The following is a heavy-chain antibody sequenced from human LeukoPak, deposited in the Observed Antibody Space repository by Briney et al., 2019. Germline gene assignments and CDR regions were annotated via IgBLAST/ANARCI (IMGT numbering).Heavy chain of an antibody. CDR3: AKERTGGWPFDY. V-gene: IGHV3-23*01. CDR1: GFTFSSYA. D-gene: IGHD6-19*01. J-gene: IGHJ4*02. CDR2: ISGSRGTT. Sequence: PEGSLRLSCAASGFTFSSYAMSWVRQAPGKGLEWVSGISGSRGTTYYADSVKGRLTISRDNSKNTLYLQMNSLRADDTAVYYCAKERTGGWPFDYWGQGTLVAVSS.